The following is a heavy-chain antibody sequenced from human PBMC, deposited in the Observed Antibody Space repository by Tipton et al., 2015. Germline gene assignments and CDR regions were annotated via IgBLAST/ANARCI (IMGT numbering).Heavy chain of an antibody. V-gene: IGHV4-38-2*01. D-gene: IGHD3-9*01. J-gene: IGHJ4*02. Sequence: TLSLTCAVSAYSISSDYYWGWIRQPPGKGLEWIGSISHSGNTYYNPSLKSRVTMSRDTSKNQFSLKLTSVTAADTAVYYCACQDYDSLARCYQTVDYWGQGTLVTVSS. CDR3: ACQDYDSLARCYQTVDY. CDR1: AYSISSDYY. CDR2: ISHSGNT.